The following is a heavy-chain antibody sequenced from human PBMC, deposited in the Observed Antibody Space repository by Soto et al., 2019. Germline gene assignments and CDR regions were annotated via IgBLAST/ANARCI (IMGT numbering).Heavy chain of an antibody. J-gene: IGHJ5*02. CDR1: GGSISSYY. Sequence: SETLSLTCTVSGGSISSYYWSWIRQPPGKGLEWIGYIYYSGSTNYNPSLKSRVTISVDASKNQFSLKLSSVTAADTAVYYCARVLFGRGNWFDPWGQGTLVTVSS. V-gene: IGHV4-59*01. CDR2: IYYSGST. D-gene: IGHD3-3*01. CDR3: ARVLFGRGNWFDP.